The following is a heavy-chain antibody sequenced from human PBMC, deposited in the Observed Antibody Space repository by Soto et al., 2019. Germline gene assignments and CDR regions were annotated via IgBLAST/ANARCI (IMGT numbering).Heavy chain of an antibody. CDR2: INWNSGII. CDR3: ARDIRPGYITSSPPYYYYYMYV. V-gene: IGHV3-9*01. CDR1: GFTFDDYA. D-gene: IGHD6-6*01. J-gene: IGHJ6*03. Sequence: EVQLVESGGGLVQPGRSLRLSCAASGFTFDDYAMHWVRQPPGKGLEWVSGINWNSGIITYEDSVKGLLTISRDNAKNSLYLQMNTLRAYDTALYYCARDIRPGYITSSPPYYYYYMYVWGKGTTVTVSS.